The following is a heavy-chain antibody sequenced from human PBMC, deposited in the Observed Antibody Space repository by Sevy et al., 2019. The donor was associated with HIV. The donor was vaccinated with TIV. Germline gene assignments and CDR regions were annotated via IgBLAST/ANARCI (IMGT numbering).Heavy chain of an antibody. CDR2: INPNSGDT. J-gene: IGHJ4*02. V-gene: IGHV1-2*02. Sequence: ASVKVSCKASGYTFTGYSMHWVRQAPGQGLEWMGWINPNSGDTNYAQKFQGRVTMTRDTSISTAYMELSRLRSDDTAVYYCARVGCSGGSCYDYWGQGTLVTVSS. CDR1: GYTFTGYS. D-gene: IGHD2-15*01. CDR3: ARVGCSGGSCYDY.